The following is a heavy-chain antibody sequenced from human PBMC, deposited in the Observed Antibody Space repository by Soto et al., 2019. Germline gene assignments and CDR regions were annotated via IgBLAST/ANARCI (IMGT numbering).Heavy chain of an antibody. V-gene: IGHV4-59*01. CDR1: GVSISSYY. D-gene: IGHD6-13*01. J-gene: IGHJ4*02. CDR3: AREGVGTFDY. CDR2: IYYTGST. Sequence: PSETLSLTCTVSGVSISSYYWGWIRQPPGKGLEWIGYIYYTGSTNYNPSLKSRVTISVDTSKTQFSLELSSVTAADTAVYYCAREGVGTFDYWGQGVLVTVS.